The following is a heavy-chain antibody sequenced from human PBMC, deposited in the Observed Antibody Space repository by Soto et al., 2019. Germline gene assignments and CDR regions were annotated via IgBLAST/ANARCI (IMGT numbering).Heavy chain of an antibody. D-gene: IGHD4-4*01. CDR2: IDWDDDK. V-gene: IGHV2-70*11. J-gene: IGHJ6*03. CDR1: GFSLSTSGMC. Sequence: SGPTLVNPTQTLTLTCTFSGFSLSTSGMCVSWIRQPPGKALEWLARIDWDDDKYYSTSLKTRLTISKDTSKNQVVLTMTNMDPVDTATYYCARIIPEAHDYSNYYYYMDVWGKGTTVTVSS. CDR3: ARIIPEAHDYSNYYYYMDV.